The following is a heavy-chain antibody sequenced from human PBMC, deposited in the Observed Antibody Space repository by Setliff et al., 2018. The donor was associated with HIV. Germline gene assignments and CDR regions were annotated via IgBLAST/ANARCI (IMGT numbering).Heavy chain of an antibody. J-gene: IGHJ4*02. D-gene: IGHD3-22*01. CDR3: ARESYYDSSGYPPPYYFDY. V-gene: IGHV4-38-2*02. CDR2: ISHGGST. CDR1: DYSVRSGFY. Sequence: SETLSLTCAVSDYSVRSGFYWGWIRQPPGKGLEWIGSISHGGSTYYNPSLQSRVTISVDRSKNQFSLKLSSVTAADTAVYYCARESYYDSSGYPPPYYFDYWGQGTLVTVSS.